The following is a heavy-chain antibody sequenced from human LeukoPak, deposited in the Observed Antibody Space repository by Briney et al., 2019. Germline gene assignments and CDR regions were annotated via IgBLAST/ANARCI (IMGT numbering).Heavy chain of an antibody. Sequence: PGGSLRLSCAASGFTFNSYGMHWVRQAPGKGLEWVAVISYDGSNKYYADSVKGRFTISRDNSKNTLYLQMNSLRAEDTAVYYCARARGGYSYGYHAYYYYGMDVWGQGTTVTVSS. D-gene: IGHD5-18*01. CDR1: GFTFNSYG. CDR2: ISYDGSNK. J-gene: IGHJ6*02. CDR3: ARARGGYSYGYHAYYYYGMDV. V-gene: IGHV3-30*03.